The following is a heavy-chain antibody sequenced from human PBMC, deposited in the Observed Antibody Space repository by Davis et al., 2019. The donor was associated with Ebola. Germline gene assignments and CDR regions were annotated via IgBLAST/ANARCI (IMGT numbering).Heavy chain of an antibody. D-gene: IGHD1-26*01. CDR1: GFTFGSYS. CDR2: ISTSSTYI. Sequence: GESLKISCAASGFTFGSYSMSWVRQAPGKGLEWVSCISTSSTYIYYADSVKGRFTISRDNAKNTLYLQMNSLRAEDTAVYYCARVMPLVGAIYGWGQGTLVTVSS. V-gene: IGHV3-21*01. J-gene: IGHJ4*02. CDR3: ARVMPLVGAIYG.